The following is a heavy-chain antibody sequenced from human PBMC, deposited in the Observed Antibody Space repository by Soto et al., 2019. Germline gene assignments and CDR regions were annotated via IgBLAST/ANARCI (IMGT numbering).Heavy chain of an antibody. CDR3: ARDRADDYIWGSYRLGAFDI. V-gene: IGHV3-33*01. D-gene: IGHD3-16*02. CDR1: GFTFSSYG. J-gene: IGHJ3*02. CDR2: IWYDGSNK. Sequence: QVQLVESGGGVVQPGRSLRLSCAASGFTFSSYGMHWVRQAPGKGLEWVAVIWYDGSNKYYADSVKGRFTISRDNSKNTLYLQMNSLRAEDTAVYYCARDRADDYIWGSYRLGAFDIWGQGTMVTVSS.